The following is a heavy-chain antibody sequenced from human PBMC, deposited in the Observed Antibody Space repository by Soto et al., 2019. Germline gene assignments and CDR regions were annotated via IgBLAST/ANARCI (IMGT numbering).Heavy chain of an antibody. J-gene: IGHJ6*02. CDR1: GYTFTSYG. CDR3: AFCPSTTRYYYYGMDV. D-gene: IGHD2-2*01. V-gene: IGHV1-18*04. CDR2: ISAYNGNT. Sequence: ASVKVSCKASGYTFTSYGISWVRQAPGQGLEWMGWISAYNGNTNYAQKLQGRVTMTTDTSTSTAYMELRSLRSDDTAVYYCAFCPSTTRYYYYGMDVWGQGTTVTVSS.